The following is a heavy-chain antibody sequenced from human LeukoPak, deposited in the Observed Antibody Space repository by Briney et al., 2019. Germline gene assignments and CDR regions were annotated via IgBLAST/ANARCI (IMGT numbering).Heavy chain of an antibody. CDR2: IWYDGSNK. D-gene: IGHD4-17*01. J-gene: IGHJ4*02. CDR3: AKYDGYGDYYFDY. V-gene: IGHV3-33*06. CDR1: GFTFSSYG. Sequence: PGGSLRLSCAASGFTFSSYGMHWVRQAPGKGLEWVAVIWYDGSNKYYADSVKGRFTISRDNSKNTLYLQMNSLRAEDTAVYYCAKYDGYGDYYFDYWGQGTLVTVSS.